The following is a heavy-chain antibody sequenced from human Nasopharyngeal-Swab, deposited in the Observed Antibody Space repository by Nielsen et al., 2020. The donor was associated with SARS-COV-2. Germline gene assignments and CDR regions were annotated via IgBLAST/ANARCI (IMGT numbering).Heavy chain of an antibody. CDR1: GFIFKNYA. V-gene: IGHV3-23*01. D-gene: IGHD2-2*01. J-gene: IGHJ6*02. CDR3: ARDAIVVVPAATYYYYGMDV. Sequence: GGSLRLSCSASGFIFKNYAMNWVRQAPGRGLEWVSAISGADDSTKYADSVKGRFTISRDNSKNTLDLQMNSLRAEDTAMYYCARDAIVVVPAATYYYYGMDVWGQGTTVTVSS. CDR2: ISGADDST.